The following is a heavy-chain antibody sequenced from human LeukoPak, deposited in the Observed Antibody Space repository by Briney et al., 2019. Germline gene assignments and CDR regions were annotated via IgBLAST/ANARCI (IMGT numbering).Heavy chain of an antibody. CDR2: IRYDGSNK. CDR3: AKGAIIGYCSSTSCYSFDY. V-gene: IGHV3-30*02. Sequence: GGSLRLSCAASGFTFSSYGTHWVRQAPGKGLEWVAFIRYDGSNKYYADSVKGRFTISRDNSKNTLYLQMNSLRAEDTAVYYCAKGAIIGYCSSTSCYSFDYWGQGTLVTVSS. J-gene: IGHJ4*02. CDR1: GFTFSSYG. D-gene: IGHD2-2*01.